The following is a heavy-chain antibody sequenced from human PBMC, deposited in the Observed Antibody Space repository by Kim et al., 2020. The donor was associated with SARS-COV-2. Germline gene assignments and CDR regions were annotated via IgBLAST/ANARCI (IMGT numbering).Heavy chain of an antibody. CDR1: GGSIRNNYYY. V-gene: IGHV4-39*01. CDR2: IYFSGST. J-gene: IGHJ5*02. Sequence: SETLSLTCTVSGGSIRNNYYYWDWIRQPPGKGLEWVGGIYFSGSTSYNPSLRSRVTISLDTSKNQFSLKLNSVTAADTAVYYCASCRNNCYSGFDPWGQGTLVSVSS. CDR3: ASCRNNCYSGFDP. D-gene: IGHD2-15*01.